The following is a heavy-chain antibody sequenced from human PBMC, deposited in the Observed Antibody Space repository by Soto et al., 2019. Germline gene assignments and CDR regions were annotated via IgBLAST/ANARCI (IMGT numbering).Heavy chain of an antibody. CDR3: ARDSISDNCGWYYYVNWFDP. CDR1: GGTFSSYA. D-gene: IGHD6-19*01. Sequence: SVKVSCKASGGTFSSYAISWVRQAPGQGLEWMGGIIPTFGTANYAQKLQGRGTITAEESTGTGYMELSMRRSEDAAVYDCARDSISDNCGWYYYVNWFDPWGQGTRVTVSS. V-gene: IGHV1-69*13. J-gene: IGHJ5*02. CDR2: IIPTFGTA.